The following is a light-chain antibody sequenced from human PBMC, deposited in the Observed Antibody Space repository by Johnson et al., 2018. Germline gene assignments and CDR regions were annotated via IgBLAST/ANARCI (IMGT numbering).Light chain of an antibody. V-gene: IGLV1-51*02. Sequence: QSVLTQPPSVSAAPGQKVTISCSGSSSNIGNNYVSWYQQPPGTAPKLLIYENNKRPSGIPDRFSGSKSGTSATLGITGPPTADEADYYCGTWDSSLSAGNVFGTGTKVTVL. J-gene: IGLJ1*01. CDR3: GTWDSSLSAGNV. CDR2: ENN. CDR1: SSNIGNNY.